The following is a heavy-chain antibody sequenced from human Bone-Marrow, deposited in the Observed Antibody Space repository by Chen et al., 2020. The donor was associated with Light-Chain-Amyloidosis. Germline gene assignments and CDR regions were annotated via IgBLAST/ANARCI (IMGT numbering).Heavy chain of an antibody. Sequence: EVLLVESGGEVVQPGGSLRLSCTASGFSFSTYWMHWVRQSPGKGLVSVSRTNSAGTSTTYADSVKGRFTVSRDNIKNTMYLEMNSLRVEDTAVYYCARTTLRYLDYWGQGTLVTVSS. CDR1: GFSFSTYW. CDR2: TNSAGTST. CDR3: ARTTLRYLDY. V-gene: IGHV3-74*01. D-gene: IGHD3-9*01. J-gene: IGHJ4*02.